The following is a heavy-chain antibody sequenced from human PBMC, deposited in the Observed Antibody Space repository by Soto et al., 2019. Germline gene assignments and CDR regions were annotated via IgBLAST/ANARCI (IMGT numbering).Heavy chain of an antibody. Sequence: ASVKVSCKASGYTFTSYAMHWVRQAPGQRLEWMGWINAGNGNTKYSQKLQGRVTITRDTSASKAYMELSNLRSEDTALYFCSCGDIVVVPAAIYYYYGMDVWGQGTTVTVSS. D-gene: IGHD2-2*02. CDR2: INAGNGNT. CDR3: SCGDIVVVPAAIYYYYGMDV. V-gene: IGHV1-3*01. J-gene: IGHJ6*02. CDR1: GYTFTSYA.